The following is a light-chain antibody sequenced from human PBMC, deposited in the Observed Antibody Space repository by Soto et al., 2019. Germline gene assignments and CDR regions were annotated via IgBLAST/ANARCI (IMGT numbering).Light chain of an antibody. J-gene: IGLJ3*02. CDR2: DVN. Sequence: QSALTQPRSVSGSPGQSVTISCTGTSSDVGGYNYVSWYQQHPGKAPKLIIYDVNKRPSGVPHRFFGSKSGNTASLTISGLQAEDEADYYCCSYAGNYILVFGGGTQLTVL. CDR1: SSDVGGYNY. V-gene: IGLV2-11*01. CDR3: CSYAGNYILV.